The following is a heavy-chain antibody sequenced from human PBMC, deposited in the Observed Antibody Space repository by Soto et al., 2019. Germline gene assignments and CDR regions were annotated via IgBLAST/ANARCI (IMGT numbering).Heavy chain of an antibody. CDR3: ARIHWAQSSLDY. J-gene: IGHJ4*02. CDR2: VTHSGTA. CDR1: VGSSDSGAFS. D-gene: IGHD6-19*01. V-gene: IGHV4-30-2*01. Sequence: PSETLSLTCPVSVGSSDSGAFSLSWILQPPGKGLEWIGYVTHSGTAYSIPSLNGRLTLSVDSSQTQFSLKLTSVTAADSAFYYCARIHWAQSSLDYWGRGILVTVSS.